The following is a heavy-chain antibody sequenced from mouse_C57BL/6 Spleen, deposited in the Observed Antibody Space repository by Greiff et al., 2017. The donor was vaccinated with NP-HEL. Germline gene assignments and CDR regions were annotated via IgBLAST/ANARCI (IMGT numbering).Heavy chain of an antibody. CDR2: IDPSDSYT. V-gene: IGHV1-50*01. CDR1: GYTFTSYW. CDR3: ARNSNYDAMDY. Sequence: QVQLQQPGAELVKPGASVKLSCKASGYTFTSYWMQWVKQRPGQGLEWIGEIDPSDSYTNYNQKFKGKATLTVDTSSSTAYMQLSSLTSEDSAVYYCARNSNYDAMDYWGQGTSVTVSS. D-gene: IGHD2-5*01. J-gene: IGHJ4*01.